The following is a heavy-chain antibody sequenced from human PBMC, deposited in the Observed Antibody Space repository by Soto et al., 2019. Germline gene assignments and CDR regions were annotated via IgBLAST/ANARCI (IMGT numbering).Heavy chain of an antibody. CDR2: IWYDGTNK. D-gene: IGHD3-22*01. Sequence: QVQLVESGGGVVQPGRSLRLSCAASGFTFSTFGMHWVRQAPGKGLEWVALIWYDGTNKYYADSVKGRFTISRDNSKNTLFLQMDSLRAEDTAIYYCARRTNYYDTSGHIDYWGQGTRVTVSP. J-gene: IGHJ4*02. CDR3: ARRTNYYDTSGHIDY. V-gene: IGHV3-33*01. CDR1: GFTFSTFG.